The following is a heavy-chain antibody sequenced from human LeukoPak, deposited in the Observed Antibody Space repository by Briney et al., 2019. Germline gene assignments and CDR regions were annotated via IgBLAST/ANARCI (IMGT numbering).Heavy chain of an antibody. D-gene: IGHD1-26*01. J-gene: IGHJ4*02. CDR3: ARVGSYGPSDLDY. CDR1: GGSISSYY. V-gene: IGHV4-59*12. Sequence: KPSETLSLTCTVSGGSISSYYWSWIRQPPGKGLEWIGYIYYSGSTNYNPSLKSRVTISVDTSKNQFSLKLSSVTAADTAVYYCARVGSYGPSDLDYWGQGTLVTVSS. CDR2: IYYSGST.